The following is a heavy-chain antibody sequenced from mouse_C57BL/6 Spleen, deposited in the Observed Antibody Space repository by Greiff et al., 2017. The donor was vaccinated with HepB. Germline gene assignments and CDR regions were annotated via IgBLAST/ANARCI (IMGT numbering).Heavy chain of an antibody. CDR3: ARGPITTVVADWYFDV. J-gene: IGHJ1*03. CDR1: GFTFSDYG. V-gene: IGHV5-17*01. D-gene: IGHD1-1*01. CDR2: ISSGSSTI. Sequence: DVKLVESGGGLVKPGGSLKLSCAASGFTFSDYGMHWVRQAPEKGLEWVAYISSGSSTIYYADTVKGRFTISRDNAKNTLFLQMTSLRSEDTAMYYCARGPITTVVADWYFDVWGTGTTVTVSS.